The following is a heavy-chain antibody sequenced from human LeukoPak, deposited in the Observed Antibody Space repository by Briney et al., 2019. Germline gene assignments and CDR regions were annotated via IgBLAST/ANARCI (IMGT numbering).Heavy chain of an antibody. J-gene: IGHJ4*02. CDR2: ISYDGSNK. D-gene: IGHD2-21*02. Sequence: GGSLRLSCAASGFIFRTYGMQWVRQAPGKGLEWVAVISYDGSNKHYTDSVKGRFTISRDNSKNTLYLQMNSLRAEDTAVYYCSAGLRGYFDYWGQGTLVTVSS. CDR3: SAGLRGYFDY. V-gene: IGHV3-30*03. CDR1: GFIFRTYG.